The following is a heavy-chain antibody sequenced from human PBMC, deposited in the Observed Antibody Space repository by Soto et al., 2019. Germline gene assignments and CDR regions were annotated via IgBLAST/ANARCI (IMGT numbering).Heavy chain of an antibody. D-gene: IGHD3-3*01. J-gene: IGHJ6*02. CDR1: GFTFSSYS. V-gene: IGHV3-21*01. CDR3: ASGGLRFLEWLPNYYYGMDV. CDR2: ISSSSSYI. Sequence: PGGSLSLSCAASGFTFSSYSMNWVRQAPGKGLEWVSSISSSSSYIYYADSVKGRFTISRDNAKNSLYLQMNSLRAEDTAVYYCASGGLRFLEWLPNYYYGMDVWGQGTTVTVSS.